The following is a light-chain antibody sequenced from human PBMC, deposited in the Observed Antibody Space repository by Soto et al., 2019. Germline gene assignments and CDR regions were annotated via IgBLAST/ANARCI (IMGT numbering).Light chain of an antibody. J-gene: IGLJ1*01. Sequence: QSALTQPASVSGSPGQSITISCTGTSSDVGGYDYVSWYQQHPGKAPKLMIYDVTNRPSGVSNRFSGSKSGNTASLTISGLQAEDEADYYCISYASINTYVFGTGTKLTV. V-gene: IGLV2-14*01. CDR2: DVT. CDR1: SSDVGGYDY. CDR3: ISYASINTYV.